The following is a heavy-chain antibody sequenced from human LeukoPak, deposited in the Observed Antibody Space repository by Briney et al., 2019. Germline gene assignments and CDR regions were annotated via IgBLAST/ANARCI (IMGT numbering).Heavy chain of an antibody. V-gene: IGHV4-59*01. CDR2: IYYSGST. J-gene: IGHJ4*02. CDR3: ARDYYDSSGPIDY. D-gene: IGHD3-22*01. Sequence: SETLSLTCTVSGGSISSYYWSWIRQPPGKGLEWIGYIYYSGSTNYNPSLKSRVTMSVDTSKNQFSLKLSSVTAADTAVYYCARDYYDSSGPIDYWGQGTLVTVSS. CDR1: GGSISSYY.